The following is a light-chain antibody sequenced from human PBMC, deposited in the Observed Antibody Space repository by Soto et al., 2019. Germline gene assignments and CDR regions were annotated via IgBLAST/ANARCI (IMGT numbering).Light chain of an antibody. Sequence: EIVLTQSPATLSVSPGEGATLSCRASQSVGSLLAWYQQKPGQAPRLLLYGAYNRATGIPDRFSGSGSGTDFALTISSLEPEDFAVYYCQQRDYWQVTFGQGTRLEI. J-gene: IGKJ5*01. CDR3: QQRDYWQVT. CDR2: GAY. V-gene: IGKV3D-11*02. CDR1: QSVGSL.